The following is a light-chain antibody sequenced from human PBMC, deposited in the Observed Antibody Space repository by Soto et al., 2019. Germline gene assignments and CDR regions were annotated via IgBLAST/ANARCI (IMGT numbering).Light chain of an antibody. V-gene: IGKV3-20*01. CDR2: AAS. Sequence: IVSTQSPGTLSLSRGERATLSCRTSQTISSRHLAWYQQRPGQPPRLLIHAASSRATGIPERFSGIGSGTDFTLTISRLEPEDFAMYYCQQYHISRTFGQGTKVDIK. J-gene: IGKJ1*01. CDR3: QQYHISRT. CDR1: QTISSRH.